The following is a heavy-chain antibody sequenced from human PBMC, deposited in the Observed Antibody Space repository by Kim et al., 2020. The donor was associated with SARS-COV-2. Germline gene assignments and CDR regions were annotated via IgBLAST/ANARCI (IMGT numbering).Heavy chain of an antibody. J-gene: IGHJ3*02. CDR3: ARDIGGNYPAGAFDI. Sequence: SETLSLTCTVSGGSISSYYWNWIRQPPGKGLEWIGYMYYSGSSNYNPSLKSRVTISVDTSKNQFSLKLSSVTAADTAVYYCARDIGGNYPAGAFDIWGQGTMVTVSS. CDR2: MYYSGSS. CDR1: GGSISSYY. D-gene: IGHD1-26*01. V-gene: IGHV4-59*01.